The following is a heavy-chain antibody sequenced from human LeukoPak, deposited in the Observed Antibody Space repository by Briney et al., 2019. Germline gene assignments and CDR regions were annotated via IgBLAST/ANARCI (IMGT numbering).Heavy chain of an antibody. CDR3: ARGYYGSGNLFDY. CDR1: GGSISSSSYY. Sequence: SETLSLTCTVSGGSISSSSYYWSWIRQPAGKGLEWIGRIYTSGSTNYNPSLKSRVTMSVDTSKNQFSLKLSSVTAADTAVYYCARGYYGSGNLFDYWGQGTLVTVSS. CDR2: IYTSGST. D-gene: IGHD3-10*01. J-gene: IGHJ4*02. V-gene: IGHV4-61*02.